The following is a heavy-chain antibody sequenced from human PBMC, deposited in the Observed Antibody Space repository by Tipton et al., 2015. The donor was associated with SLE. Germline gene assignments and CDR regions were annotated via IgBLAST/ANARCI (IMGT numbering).Heavy chain of an antibody. CDR2: IYHSESP. J-gene: IGHJ4*02. CDR1: GGSINSYY. CDR3: AGPYSSTWFY. Sequence: TLSLTCTVSGGSINSYYWNWIRQSPGKGLEWIGDIYHSESPNYNPSLKSRVTISIDKSKNQFSLKLTSVTAADTAVYFCAGPYSSTWFYWGQGTLVTVSS. D-gene: IGHD6-13*01. V-gene: IGHV4-59*12.